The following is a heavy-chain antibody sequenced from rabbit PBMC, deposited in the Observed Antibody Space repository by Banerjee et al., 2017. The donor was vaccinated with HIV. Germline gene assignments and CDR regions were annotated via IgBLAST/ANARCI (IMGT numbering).Heavy chain of an antibody. Sequence: QEQLVESGGGLVQPEGSLTLTCTASGFTLSSSWICWVRQAPGKGLEWIACIHVGDGSTWYASWAKGRFTISKTSTTVTLQMTSLTAADTATYFCASDIYGYGAFNLWGQGTLVTVS. D-gene: IGHD6-1*01. J-gene: IGHJ4*01. CDR2: IHVGDGST. CDR1: GFTLSSSW. CDR3: ASDIYGYGAFNL. V-gene: IGHV1S45*01.